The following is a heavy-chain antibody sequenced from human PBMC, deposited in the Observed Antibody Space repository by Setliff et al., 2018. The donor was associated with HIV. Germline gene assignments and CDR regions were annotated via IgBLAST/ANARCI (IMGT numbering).Heavy chain of an antibody. CDR2: VIPIFGTA. D-gene: IGHD3-22*01. CDR3: AKGGYYDSTGYYYYYLYYLDE. CDR1: GDTFNSYA. Sequence: SVKVSCKASGDTFNSYAISWVRQAPGQGLEWMGGVIPIFGTANYAQKFRGRVTITADESTSTAYMELSSLRSEDTAVYYCAKGGYYDSTGYYYYYLYYLDEWGKGTTVTVSS. J-gene: IGHJ6*03. V-gene: IGHV1-69*13.